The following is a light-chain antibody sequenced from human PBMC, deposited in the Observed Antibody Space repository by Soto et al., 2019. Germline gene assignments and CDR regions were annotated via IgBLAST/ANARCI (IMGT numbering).Light chain of an antibody. CDR2: KAS. CDR3: QQYNSYPYT. J-gene: IGKJ5*01. Sequence: EIQMTQSASTVSASVGGRVTITCRASQTISGWLAWYQQKQGKAPKXLIYKASTLQSGVPSRFSGSGSGTELTITISSLQPDDFATYYCQQYNSYPYTFGQGTRLEIK. CDR1: QTISGW. V-gene: IGKV1-5*03.